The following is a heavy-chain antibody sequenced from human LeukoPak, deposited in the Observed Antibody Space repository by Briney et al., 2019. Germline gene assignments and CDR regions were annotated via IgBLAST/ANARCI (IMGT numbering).Heavy chain of an antibody. CDR3: ARHSTPLWLYFDY. Sequence: SETLSLTCTVSGGSISSSSYYWGWLRQPPGKGLEWIGRIYYSGSTYYNPSLKSRITISVDTTKNQFLLKLSSVAAAETAVYFCARHSTPLWLYFDYGGEGTLVTVSS. CDR1: GGSISSSSYY. V-gene: IGHV4-39*01. J-gene: IGHJ4*02. D-gene: IGHD5-18*01. CDR2: IYYSGST.